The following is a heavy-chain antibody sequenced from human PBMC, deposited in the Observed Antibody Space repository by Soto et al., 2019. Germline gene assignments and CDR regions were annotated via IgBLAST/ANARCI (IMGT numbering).Heavy chain of an antibody. CDR1: GFTFSSYG. Sequence: EVQLLESGGGLVQPGGSLRLSCAASGFTFSSYGMSWVRQAPGKGLEWVSAISGSGGNTYYADSVRGRFTISRDNSKNTLYLQMSSLRAEDTAVYYCAKDGGGYFDYWGQGTLVTVSS. V-gene: IGHV3-23*01. CDR3: AKDGGGYFDY. CDR2: ISGSGGNT. D-gene: IGHD3-16*01. J-gene: IGHJ4*02.